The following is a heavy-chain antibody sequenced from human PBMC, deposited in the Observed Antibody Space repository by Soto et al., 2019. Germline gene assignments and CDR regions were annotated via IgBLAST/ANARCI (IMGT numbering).Heavy chain of an antibody. J-gene: IGHJ4*02. V-gene: IGHV4-59*01. Sequence: SETLSLTCAVYGGSFSGYYWSWIRQPPGKGLEWIGYIYSSVSTDYNPSLKSRVTISVDTSKNQFSLILNSVTAADTAVYYCARGLGDTAMVRLDYWGQGTLVTVSS. CDR2: IYSSVST. CDR3: ARGLGDTAMVRLDY. CDR1: GGSFSGYY. D-gene: IGHD5-18*01.